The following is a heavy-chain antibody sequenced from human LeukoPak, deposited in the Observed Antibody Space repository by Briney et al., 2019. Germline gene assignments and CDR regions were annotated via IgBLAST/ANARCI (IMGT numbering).Heavy chain of an antibody. V-gene: IGHV3-48*04. CDR1: GFTFSRYS. J-gene: IGHJ4*02. Sequence: AGGSLRLSCEVSGFTFSRYSMTWVRQAPGRGLEWIAYMTASSVTFYYADSVRGRFTISRDNARNSLFLQMNSLTVDDTAVYYCTRSLSGYDPLSAFWGQGTLVTVSS. D-gene: IGHD5-12*01. CDR3: TRSLSGYDPLSAF. CDR2: MTASSVTF.